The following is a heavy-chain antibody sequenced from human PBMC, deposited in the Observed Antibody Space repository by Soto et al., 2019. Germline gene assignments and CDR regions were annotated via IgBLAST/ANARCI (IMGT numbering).Heavy chain of an antibody. V-gene: IGHV4-59*01. CDR3: ARYCSSTSCYGVDY. Sequence: SETLSLTCTVSGGSISSYYWSWIRQPPGKGLEWIGYIYYSGSTNYNPSLKSRVTISVDTSKNQFSLKLSSVTAADTAVYYCARYCSSTSCYGVDYWGQGTLVTVPQ. CDR1: GGSISSYY. CDR2: IYYSGST. J-gene: IGHJ4*02. D-gene: IGHD2-2*01.